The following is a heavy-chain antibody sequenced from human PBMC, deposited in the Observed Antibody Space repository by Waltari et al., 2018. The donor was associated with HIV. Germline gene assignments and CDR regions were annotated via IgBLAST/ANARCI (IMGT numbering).Heavy chain of an antibody. D-gene: IGHD2-8*01. J-gene: IGHJ4*02. Sequence: QVQLNQWGAGLLKPSETLSLTFAVFGGSFSGNYWTCIRQPPGKGLEWIGEINHAGITNYNPSVKSRVTMSVDTSMNQFSLKLTSVTAADTALYYCARRAPMAYFDYWGQGSLVTVSS. CDR3: ARRAPMAYFDY. CDR1: GGSFSGNY. V-gene: IGHV4-34*01. CDR2: INHAGIT.